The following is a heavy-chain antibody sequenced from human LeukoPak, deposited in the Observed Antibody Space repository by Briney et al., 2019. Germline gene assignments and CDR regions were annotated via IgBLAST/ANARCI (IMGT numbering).Heavy chain of an antibody. CDR1: GGSISSYY. D-gene: IGHD1/OR15-1a*01. CDR3: ARHKGKQRTNYYYYGMDV. V-gene: IGHV4-59*08. Sequence: SETLSLTCTVSGGSISSYYWSWIRQPPGKGLERIGYIYYSGSTNYNPSLKSRVTISVDTSKNQFSLKLSSVTAADTAVYYCARHKGKQRTNYYYYGMDVWGQGTTVTVSS. J-gene: IGHJ6*02. CDR2: IYYSGST.